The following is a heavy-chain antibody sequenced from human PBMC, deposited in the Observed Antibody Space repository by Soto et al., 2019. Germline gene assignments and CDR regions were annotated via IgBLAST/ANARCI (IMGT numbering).Heavy chain of an antibody. Sequence: GGSLRLSCAASGFMFSNYGMHWVRQAPGKGLEWVAIIWYDGGNKYYAGSVKGRFTISRDNSKNTLWLQMNSLRVEDTALYYCARDANGDYDYYYYGMDVWGQGTTVTVSS. V-gene: IGHV3-33*01. J-gene: IGHJ6*02. D-gene: IGHD4-17*01. CDR2: IWYDGGNK. CDR3: ARDANGDYDYYYYGMDV. CDR1: GFMFSNYG.